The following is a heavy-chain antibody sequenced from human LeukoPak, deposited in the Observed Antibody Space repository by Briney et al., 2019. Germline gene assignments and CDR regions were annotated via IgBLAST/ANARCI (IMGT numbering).Heavy chain of an antibody. J-gene: IGHJ4*02. CDR1: GYTFTSYY. D-gene: IGHD3-22*01. V-gene: IGHV1-46*01. CDR3: ARVGPGNGPHYYDSSGYWPNFDY. Sequence: ASVKVSCKASGYTFTSYYMHWVRQAPGQGLEWMGIINPSGGSTSYAQKFQGRVTMTRDMSTSTVYMELSSLRSEDTAVYYCARVGPGNGPHYYDSSGYWPNFDYWGQGTLVTVSS. CDR2: INPSGGST.